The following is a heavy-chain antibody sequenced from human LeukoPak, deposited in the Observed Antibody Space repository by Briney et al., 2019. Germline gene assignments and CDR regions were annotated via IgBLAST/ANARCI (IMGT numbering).Heavy chain of an antibody. CDR3: ARHRNGGNFGFDY. CDR2: IYTSGST. J-gene: IGHJ4*02. CDR1: GGSISIRNDY. Sequence: ASQTLSLTCTVSGGSISIRNDYWSWIRQPAGKGLEWIGRIYTSGSTNYNPSLKSRVTISVDTSKNQFSLKLSSVTASDAAMYYCARHRNGGNFGFDYWGQGTLVTVSS. V-gene: IGHV4-61*02. D-gene: IGHD4-23*01.